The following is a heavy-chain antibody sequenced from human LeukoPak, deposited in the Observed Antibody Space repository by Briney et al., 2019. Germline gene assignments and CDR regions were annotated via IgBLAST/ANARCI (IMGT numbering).Heavy chain of an antibody. CDR1: GNSVNSSDYY. CDR2: IYYSGSS. Sequence: SETLSPTCTVSGNSVNSSDYYWGWIRQPPGKGLEWIGSIYYSGSSYYQPSLKSRVTISVDTSKNQFSLKLTSVTAADTAVYYCARHERLQYFLHWGEGPLDTVSS. V-gene: IGHV4-39*01. D-gene: IGHD1-1*01. J-gene: IGHJ1*01. CDR3: ARHERLQYFLH.